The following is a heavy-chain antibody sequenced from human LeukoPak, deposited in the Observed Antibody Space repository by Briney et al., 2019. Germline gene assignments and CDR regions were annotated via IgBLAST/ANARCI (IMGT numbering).Heavy chain of an antibody. CDR3: AREGDSGYHRDFDY. V-gene: IGHV3-20*04. D-gene: IGHD3-22*01. CDR2: INWNGGST. Sequence: GGSLRLSXAASGFTFDDYGMSWVRQAPGKGLEWVSGINWNGGSTGYADSVKGRFTISRDNAKNSLYLQMNSLRAEDTALYYCAREGDSGYHRDFDYWGQGTLVTVSS. J-gene: IGHJ4*02. CDR1: GFTFDDYG.